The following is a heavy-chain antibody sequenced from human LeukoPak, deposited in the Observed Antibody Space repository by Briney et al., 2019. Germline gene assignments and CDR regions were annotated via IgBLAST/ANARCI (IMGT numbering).Heavy chain of an antibody. J-gene: IGHJ4*02. D-gene: IGHD1-26*01. CDR3: ARDRIVGATTLLY. Sequence: GGSLRLSCAASGFTFSSYSMNWVRQAPGKGLEWVSYISSSSSTIYYADSVKGRFTISRDNAKNSLYLQMNSLRAEDTAVYYCARDRIVGATTLLYWGQGTLVTVSS. V-gene: IGHV3-48*04. CDR1: GFTFSSYS. CDR2: ISSSSSTI.